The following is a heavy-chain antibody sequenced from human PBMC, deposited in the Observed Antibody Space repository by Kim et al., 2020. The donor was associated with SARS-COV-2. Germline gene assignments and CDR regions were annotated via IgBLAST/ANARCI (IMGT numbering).Heavy chain of an antibody. CDR1: GGSISSYY. CDR3: ARDRAYCGGDCYSVGYYYYYMDV. CDR2: IYYSGST. Sequence: SETLSLTCTVSGGSISSYYWSWIRQPPGKGLEWIGYIYYSGSTNYNPSLKSRVTISVDTSKNQFSLKLSSVTAADTAVYYCARDRAYCGGDCYSVGYYYYYMDVWGKGTTVTVSS. D-gene: IGHD2-21*01. V-gene: IGHV4-59*01. J-gene: IGHJ6*03.